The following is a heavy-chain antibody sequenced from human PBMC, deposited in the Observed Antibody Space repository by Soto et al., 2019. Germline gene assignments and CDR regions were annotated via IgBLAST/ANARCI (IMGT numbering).Heavy chain of an antibody. J-gene: IGHJ4*02. CDR1: GFTFSNYA. D-gene: IGHD1-7*01. Sequence: QVQLVESGGGVVQPGRSLRLSCAASGFTFSNYAMHWVRQAPGKGLEWVAVISYDGSNKYFVDSVKGRFTISRDYSKNTLYLQMNSLRAEDTAVYYCARDPSITGTKGGYYFDYWGQGTLVTVSS. CDR3: ARDPSITGTKGGYYFDY. CDR2: ISYDGSNK. V-gene: IGHV3-30-3*01.